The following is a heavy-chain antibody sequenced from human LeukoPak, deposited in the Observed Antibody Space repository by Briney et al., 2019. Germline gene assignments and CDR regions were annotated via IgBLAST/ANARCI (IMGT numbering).Heavy chain of an antibody. Sequence: SVKVSCKASGGTFSSYAFSWVRQAPGEGLEWMGGIIPIFGTANYAQKFQGRVTNTPDESTSTAYMELSSLRSEDTAVYYCARDREYCSSTSCSTYYYYYMDVWGKGTTVTVSS. CDR3: ARDREYCSSTSCSTYYYYYMDV. CDR2: IIPIFGTA. J-gene: IGHJ6*03. D-gene: IGHD2-2*01. V-gene: IGHV1-69*13. CDR1: GGTFSSYA.